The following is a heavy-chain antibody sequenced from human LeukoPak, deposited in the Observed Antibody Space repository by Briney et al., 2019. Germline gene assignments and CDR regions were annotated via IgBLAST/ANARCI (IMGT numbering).Heavy chain of an antibody. CDR1: GGSISSYY. V-gene: IGHV4-59*01. CDR3: ASSNDSSGYYSGLNFDY. J-gene: IGHJ4*02. Sequence: SETLSLTCTVSGGSISSYYWSWIRQPPGKGLEWIGYIYYSGSTNYNPSLKSRVTISVDTFKNQFSLKLSSVTAADTAVYYCASSNDSSGYYSGLNFDYWGQGTLVTVSS. CDR2: IYYSGST. D-gene: IGHD3-22*01.